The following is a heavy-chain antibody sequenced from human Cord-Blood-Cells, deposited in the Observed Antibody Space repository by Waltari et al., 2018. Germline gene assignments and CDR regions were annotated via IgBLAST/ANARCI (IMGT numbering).Heavy chain of an antibody. D-gene: IGHD1-26*01. Sequence: QVQLVQSGVEVKKPGSSVKVSCKASGGTFSSYAISWVRQAPGQGLEWMGGVIPIFGTGNYGQKFQGRVTITADESTSTAYMELSSLRSEDTAVYYCARGESNSGSYDYWGQGTLVTVSS. J-gene: IGHJ4*02. V-gene: IGHV1-69*12. CDR1: GGTFSSYA. CDR2: VIPIFGTG. CDR3: ARGESNSGSYDY.